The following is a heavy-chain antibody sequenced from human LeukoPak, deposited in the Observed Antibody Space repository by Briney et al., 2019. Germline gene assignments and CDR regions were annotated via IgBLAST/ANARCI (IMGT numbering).Heavy chain of an antibody. Sequence: SETLSLTCTVSGGSISSYYWSWIRQPPGKGLEWIGYIHYSGSTNYNPSLKSRVTISLDTSNNQFSLKLSSVTAADTAVYYCARMGGYSGYATHWGQGTLVTGSS. J-gene: IGHJ4*02. CDR1: GGSISSYY. CDR3: ARMGGYSGYATH. CDR2: IHYSGST. D-gene: IGHD5-12*01. V-gene: IGHV4-59*08.